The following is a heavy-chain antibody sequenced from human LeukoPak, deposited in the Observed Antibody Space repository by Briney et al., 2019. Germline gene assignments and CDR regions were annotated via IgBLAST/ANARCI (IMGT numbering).Heavy chain of an antibody. CDR1: GFTFSSYA. CDR2: ISGSGGST. CDR3: AKDIPWYSSSWYLPSFDY. J-gene: IGHJ4*02. D-gene: IGHD6-13*01. V-gene: IGHV3-23*01. Sequence: GGSLRLSCAASGFTFSSYAMSWVRQAPGKGLEWVSAISGSGGSTYYADSVKGRFTISRDNSKNTLYLQMNSLRAEDTAVYYCAKDIPWYSSSWYLPSFDYWGQGTLVTVSS.